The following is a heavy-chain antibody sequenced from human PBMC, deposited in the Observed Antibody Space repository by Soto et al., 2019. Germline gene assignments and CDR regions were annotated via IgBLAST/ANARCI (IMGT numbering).Heavy chain of an antibody. Sequence: EEQLVESGGGLVQPGGSLRLSCAVSGFTVNANFMNWVRQAPGKEPEWVAVLSPGPGTYYAESVKGRFPISREDSTNTLFLHLSNMRAEDTAVYYCARQCGGACSNAFTVWGQGTMVTVSS. D-gene: IGHD2-21*01. CDR1: GFTVNANF. CDR3: ARQCGGACSNAFTV. CDR2: LSPGPGT. V-gene: IGHV3-66*04. J-gene: IGHJ3*01.